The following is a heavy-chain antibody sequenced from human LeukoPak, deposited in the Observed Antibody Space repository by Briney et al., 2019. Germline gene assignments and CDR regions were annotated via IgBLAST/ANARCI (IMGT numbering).Heavy chain of an antibody. V-gene: IGHV3-7*01. Sequence: GGSLRLSCAASGFTFSSYSMNWVRQAPGKGLEWVANIKQDGSEKYYVDSVKGRFTISRDNAKNSLYLQMNSLRAEDTAVYYCARDRNGDAFDIWGQGTMVTVSS. J-gene: IGHJ3*02. CDR2: IKQDGSEK. D-gene: IGHD1-14*01. CDR1: GFTFSSYS. CDR3: ARDRNGDAFDI.